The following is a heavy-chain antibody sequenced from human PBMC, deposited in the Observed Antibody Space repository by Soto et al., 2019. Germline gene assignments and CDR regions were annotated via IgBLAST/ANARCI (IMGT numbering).Heavy chain of an antibody. Sequence: GGSLRLSCAASGFTFSDHYVDWVRQAPGKGLEWVGRSRDKANGYTTEYAASVKGRFTISRDDSKTSLYLQMDSLKTEDTAVYYCTRLYSNPRDFDYWGQGTLVTVSS. CDR3: TRLYSNPRDFDY. CDR2: SRDKANGYTT. J-gene: IGHJ4*02. V-gene: IGHV3-72*01. CDR1: GFTFSDHY. D-gene: IGHD4-4*01.